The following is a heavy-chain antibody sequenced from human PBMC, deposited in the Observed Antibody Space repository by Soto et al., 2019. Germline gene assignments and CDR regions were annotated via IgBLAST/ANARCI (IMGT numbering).Heavy chain of an antibody. V-gene: IGHV4-39*01. CDR1: GDSVNNNDFY. J-gene: IGHJ5*02. D-gene: IGHD3-3*01. CDR2: IFYSGTT. Sequence: QVHLQESGPGLVKPSETLSLTCTVSGDSVNNNDFYWAWIRQPPGKGLEWVVTIFYSGTTYHNPSLKGRVTASVARSENQFSLKLTSVTASDTAVYYCARLDFRSGYYGGRFDPWGQGTLVTVSS. CDR3: ARLDFRSGYYGGRFDP.